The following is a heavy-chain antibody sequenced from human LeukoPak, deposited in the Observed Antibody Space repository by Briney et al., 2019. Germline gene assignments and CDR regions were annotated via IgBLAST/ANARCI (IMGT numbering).Heavy chain of an antibody. D-gene: IGHD4-17*01. CDR1: GYTFSAYY. V-gene: IGHV1-2*04. J-gene: IGHJ4*02. CDR3: ARGEDNGDDFDY. CDR2: INPSGGT. Sequence: ASVKVSCKASGYTFSAYYMHWVRQAPGQGLEWMGWINPSGGTNYAQKFQGWVTMTRGTSISTAYMELSRLRSDDTAVYYCARGEDNGDDFDYWGQGTLVTVSS.